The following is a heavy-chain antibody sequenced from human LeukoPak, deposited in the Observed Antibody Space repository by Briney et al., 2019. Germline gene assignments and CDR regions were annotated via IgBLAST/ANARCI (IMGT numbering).Heavy chain of an antibody. CDR3: ARMAEWNNWFDP. CDR1: GFTFSSYW. Sequence: GGSLRLSCAASGFTFSSYWMHWVRQAPGKGLVWVSRINSDGSSTSYADSVKGRFTISRGNAKNTLYLQMNSRRAEDTAVYYCARMAEWNNWFDPWGQGTLVTVSS. D-gene: IGHD3-3*01. CDR2: INSDGSST. J-gene: IGHJ5*02. V-gene: IGHV3-74*01.